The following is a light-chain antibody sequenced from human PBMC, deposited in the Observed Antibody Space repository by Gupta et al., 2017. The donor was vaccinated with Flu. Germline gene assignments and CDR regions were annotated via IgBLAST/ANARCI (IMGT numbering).Light chain of an antibody. J-gene: IGKJ1*01. V-gene: IGKV1-5*03. CDR1: QSVSNW. Sequence: DVQVTQSPSTLSASVGDRVTITCRASQSVSNWLAWYQQKPGKAPKLLIYKASNLASGVPSRFSGSGSGTEFTLTISSRQPDDFATYYCQQYNSFSPWTFGQGTKVEI. CDR3: QQYNSFSPWT. CDR2: KAS.